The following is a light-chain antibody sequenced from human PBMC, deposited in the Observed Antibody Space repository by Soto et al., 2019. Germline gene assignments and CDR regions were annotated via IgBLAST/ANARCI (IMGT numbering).Light chain of an antibody. CDR3: QQRNSWPLT. J-gene: IGKJ4*01. V-gene: IGKV3-11*01. CDR1: QSVSSY. Sequence: EIVLTQSPATISLSPGERATLSCRASQSVSSYLAWYQQKPGQAPRLLIYDASDRATGIPARFSGSGSGTDFTLTISSLEPEDFAVYYCQQRNSWPLTFGGGNKVEIK. CDR2: DAS.